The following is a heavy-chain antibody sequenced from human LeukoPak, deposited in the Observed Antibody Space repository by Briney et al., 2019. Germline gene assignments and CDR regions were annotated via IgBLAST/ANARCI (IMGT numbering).Heavy chain of an antibody. CDR3: AREYCTNGVCYHWYFDL. CDR1: GGSISSYY. V-gene: IGHV4-4*07. J-gene: IGHJ2*01. Sequence: SETLSLTCTVSGGSISSYYWSWIRQPAGKGLEWIGRIYTSGSTNYNPSLKSRVTMSVDTSKSQFSLKLSSVTAADTAVYYCAREYCTNGVCYHWYFDLWGRGTLVTVSS. D-gene: IGHD2-8*01. CDR2: IYTSGST.